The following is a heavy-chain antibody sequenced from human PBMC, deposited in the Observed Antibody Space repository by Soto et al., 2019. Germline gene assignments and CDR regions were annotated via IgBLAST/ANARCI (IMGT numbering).Heavy chain of an antibody. CDR1: VGSFSGYY. CDR2: INHSGST. Sequence: SETLSLTCAVYVGSFSGYYWSWMRQPPGKGLEWIGEINHSGSTNYNPSLKSRVTISVDTSKNQFSLKLSSVTAADTAVYYCARVEKVAHPFDYWGQGTLVTVSS. V-gene: IGHV4-34*01. J-gene: IGHJ4*02. D-gene: IGHD5-12*01. CDR3: ARVEKVAHPFDY.